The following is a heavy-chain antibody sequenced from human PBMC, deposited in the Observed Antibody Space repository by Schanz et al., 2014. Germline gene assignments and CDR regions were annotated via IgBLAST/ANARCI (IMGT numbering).Heavy chain of an antibody. CDR2: MYINSGST. CDR3: ARDGGRDGYNLAFDV. D-gene: IGHD5-12*01. J-gene: IGHJ3*01. Sequence: VQLVESGGGVVQPGRSLRLSCAASGFTFSAYWMAWVRQAPGKGLEWISSMYINSGSTQYADSVKGRFIISRDSSKNTLFLQMNSLRAEDTAVYFCARDGGRDGYNLAFDVWGQGTLVTVSS. CDR1: GFTFSAYW. V-gene: IGHV3-66*01.